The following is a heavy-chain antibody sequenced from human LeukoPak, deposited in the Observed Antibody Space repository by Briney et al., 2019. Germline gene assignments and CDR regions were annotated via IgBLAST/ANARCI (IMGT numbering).Heavy chain of an antibody. CDR3: AKTAGIAAAADFDY. D-gene: IGHD6-13*01. CDR1: GFSFSDYE. CDR2: ISGSGDST. V-gene: IGHV3-23*01. J-gene: IGHJ4*02. Sequence: GGSVRLSCAASGFSFSDYEMNWVRQAPGKGLEWVSSISGSGDSTYYADSVKGRFTISRDNSKNTLYLQMNSLRAEDTAVYYCAKTAGIAAAADFDYWGQGTLVTVSS.